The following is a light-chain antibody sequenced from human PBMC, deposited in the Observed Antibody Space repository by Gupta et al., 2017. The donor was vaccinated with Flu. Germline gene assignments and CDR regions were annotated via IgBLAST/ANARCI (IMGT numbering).Light chain of an antibody. Sequence: PSAFSATTGDRVTITCRASQDVITYLAWYQQKPGKAPNVLIYAASTLQSGVPSRFSGSGSGTDFTLIISSLQSEDFATYYCQQYFSYPRTFGGGTKVEIK. J-gene: IGKJ4*01. V-gene: IGKV1-8*01. CDR1: QDVITY. CDR2: AAS. CDR3: QQYFSYPRT.